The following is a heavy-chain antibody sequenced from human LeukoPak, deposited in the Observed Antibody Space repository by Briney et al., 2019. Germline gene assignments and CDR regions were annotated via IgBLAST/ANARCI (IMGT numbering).Heavy chain of an antibody. CDR2: ISGSGGST. J-gene: IGHJ4*02. D-gene: IGHD5-18*01. CDR3: ARRTAGGYSYGWEYYFDY. V-gene: IGHV3-23*01. CDR1: GFTFNSYA. Sequence: GGSLRLSCAASGFTFNSYAMSWARQAPGKGMEWVSTISGSGGSTFYADSVKGRFIISRDNSKNMLYLQMNSLRAEDTALYHCARRTAGGYSYGWEYYFDYWGQGTLVTVSS.